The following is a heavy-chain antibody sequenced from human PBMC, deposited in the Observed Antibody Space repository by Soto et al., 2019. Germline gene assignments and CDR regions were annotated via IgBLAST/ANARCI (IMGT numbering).Heavy chain of an antibody. V-gene: IGHV1-69*02. D-gene: IGHD1-20*01. J-gene: IGHJ5*02. CDR1: GGTFSSYT. CDR3: ARSRNGPNWNDGPQGWFDP. Sequence: ASVKVSCKASGGTFSSYTISWVRQAPGQGLDWMGRIIPILGIANYAQKFQGRVTITADKSTSTAYMELSSLRSEDTAVYYCARSRNGPNWNDGPQGWFDPWGQGTLVTVSS. CDR2: IIPILGIA.